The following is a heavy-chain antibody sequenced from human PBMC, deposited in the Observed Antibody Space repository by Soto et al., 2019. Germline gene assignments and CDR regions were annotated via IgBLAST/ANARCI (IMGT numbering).Heavy chain of an antibody. CDR3: ARGRWLQSGGCDAFDI. J-gene: IGHJ3*02. Sequence: GESLKISCKGSGYSFTSYWIGWVRQMPGKGLEWMGIIYPGDSDTRYSPSFQGQVTISADKSISTAYLQWSSLKASDTAMYYCARGRWLQSGGCDAFDIWGQGTMVTVSS. CDR2: IYPGDSDT. V-gene: IGHV5-51*01. D-gene: IGHD5-12*01. CDR1: GYSFTSYW.